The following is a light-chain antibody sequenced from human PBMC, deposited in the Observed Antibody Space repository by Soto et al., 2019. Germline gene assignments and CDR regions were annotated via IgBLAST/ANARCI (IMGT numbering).Light chain of an antibody. J-gene: IGKJ5*01. CDR1: QDINNY. CDR3: QQYASLPIT. CDR2: DVS. Sequence: DIQMTQSPSSLSASVGDRVSITCQAGQDINNYLNWYQQKPGKAPKLLIYDVSNLDTGVPSRFTGSGSGTDFTFTITSLQSDDVATYYCQQYASLPITFGHGTRVEIK. V-gene: IGKV1-33*01.